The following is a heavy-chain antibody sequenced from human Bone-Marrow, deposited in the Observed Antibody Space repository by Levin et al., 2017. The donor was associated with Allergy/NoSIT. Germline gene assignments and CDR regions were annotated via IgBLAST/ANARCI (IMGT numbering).Heavy chain of an antibody. CDR3: ARNVGGEVTFFDY. J-gene: IGHJ4*02. Sequence: SVKVSCQASGASFGTYAITWLRQAPGQGLEWMGVSIPIFGTTNYAWKFQGRVTITADESTSTAYMELNTLRSEDTAVYYCARNVGGEVTFFDYWGQGTLVTVSS. D-gene: IGHD3-16*01. V-gene: IGHV1-69*13. CDR2: SIPIFGTT. CDR1: GASFGTYA.